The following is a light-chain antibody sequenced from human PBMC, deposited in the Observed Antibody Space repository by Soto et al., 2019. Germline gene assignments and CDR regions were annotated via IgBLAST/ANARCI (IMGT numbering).Light chain of an antibody. CDR2: GTP. J-gene: IGKJ4*01. CDR1: QSISSNY. CDR3: QQYGSTLSLT. Sequence: EIVLTQSPGTLSLSPGERATLSCRASQSISSNYLAWYQQKPGQAPRLLMYGTPSRATGIPDRFSGSGSGTDFTLTISRLEPEDSAVYYCQQYGSTLSLTFGGGTKVDIK. V-gene: IGKV3-20*01.